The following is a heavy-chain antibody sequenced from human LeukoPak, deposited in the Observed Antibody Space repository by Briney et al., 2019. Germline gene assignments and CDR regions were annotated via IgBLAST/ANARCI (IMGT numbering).Heavy chain of an antibody. CDR3: ARAEVYDYVWGSYRYTNFDY. D-gene: IGHD3-16*02. CDR2: VYYSGST. CDR1: GGSISSYY. V-gene: IGHV4-59*12. Sequence: SETLSLTCSVSGGSISSYYWSWIRQPPGMGLEWIGYVYYSGSTNYNPSLKSRVSMSVDTSKNQFYLKLSSVTAADTAVYYCARAEVYDYVWGSYRYTNFDYWGQGTLVTVSS. J-gene: IGHJ4*02.